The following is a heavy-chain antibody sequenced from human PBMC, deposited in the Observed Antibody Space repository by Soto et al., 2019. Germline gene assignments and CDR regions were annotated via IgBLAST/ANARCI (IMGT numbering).Heavy chain of an antibody. CDR1: GFTFSSYG. D-gene: IGHD2-2*03. Sequence: QVQLVESGGGVVQPGRSLRLSCAASGFTFSSYGMHWVRQAPGKGLAWVAVISYDGSNKYYADSVKGRFTSSRDNSKNTLYLQMNSLRAEDTAVYYCAKDFGYCSSTSCLYGAFDIWGQGTMVTVSS. CDR2: ISYDGSNK. CDR3: AKDFGYCSSTSCLYGAFDI. V-gene: IGHV3-30*18. J-gene: IGHJ3*02.